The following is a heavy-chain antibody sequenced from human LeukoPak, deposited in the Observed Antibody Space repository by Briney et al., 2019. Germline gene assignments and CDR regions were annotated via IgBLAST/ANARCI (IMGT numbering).Heavy chain of an antibody. Sequence: GGSLRLSCAASGFTFSSYAMSWVRQAPGKGLEWVSAISGSGGSTYYADSVKGRFTISRDNSKNTLYLQMNSLRAEDTAVYYCAKDSLRFLEWLLPYFDYWGQGTLVTVPS. D-gene: IGHD3-3*01. CDR3: AKDSLRFLEWLLPYFDY. J-gene: IGHJ4*02. CDR2: ISGSGGST. CDR1: GFTFSSYA. V-gene: IGHV3-23*01.